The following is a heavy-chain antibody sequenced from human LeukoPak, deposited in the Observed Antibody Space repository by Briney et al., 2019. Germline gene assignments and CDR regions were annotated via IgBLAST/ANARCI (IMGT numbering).Heavy chain of an antibody. CDR2: IYYSGST. V-gene: IGHV4-59*12. Sequence: SETLSLTCTVSGGSISSYYWSWIRQPPGKGLEWIGYIYYSGSTNYNPSLKSRVTISVDTSKNQFSLKLSSVTAADTAVYYCARDPTYYYDSSGSYFDYWGQGTLVTVSS. CDR1: GGSISSYY. CDR3: ARDPTYYYDSSGSYFDY. J-gene: IGHJ4*02. D-gene: IGHD3-22*01.